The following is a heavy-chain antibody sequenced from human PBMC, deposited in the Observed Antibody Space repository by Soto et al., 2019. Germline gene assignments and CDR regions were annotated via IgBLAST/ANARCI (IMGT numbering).Heavy chain of an antibody. Sequence: GESLKISCKGSGYSFTSYWIGWVRQMPGKGLEWMGRIDPSDSYTNYSPSFQGHVTISADKSISTAYLQWSSLKASDTAMYYCASSSPPYDSSGYYYPFDYWGQGTLVTVSS. CDR3: ASSSPPYDSSGYYYPFDY. V-gene: IGHV5-10-1*01. CDR2: IDPSDSYT. J-gene: IGHJ4*02. D-gene: IGHD3-22*01. CDR1: GYSFTSYW.